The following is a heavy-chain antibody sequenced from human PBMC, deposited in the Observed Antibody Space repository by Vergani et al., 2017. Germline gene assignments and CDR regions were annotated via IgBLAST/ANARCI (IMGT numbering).Heavy chain of an antibody. CDR2: ISGSGGST. D-gene: IGHD5-12*01. CDR1: GFTFNHYA. J-gene: IGHJ6*02. V-gene: IGHV3-23*01. Sequence: EVQLLESGGDLVQPGGSLRLSCAASGFTFNHYALNWVRQAPGKGLEWVSGISGSGGSTYYAGSVKDRFTITRASSKNTLYLQMNSLSAGDTAVYYCAKGKPRNRRYDYLYYYHATDVWGQGTTVTVSS. CDR3: AKGKPRNRRYDYLYYYHATDV.